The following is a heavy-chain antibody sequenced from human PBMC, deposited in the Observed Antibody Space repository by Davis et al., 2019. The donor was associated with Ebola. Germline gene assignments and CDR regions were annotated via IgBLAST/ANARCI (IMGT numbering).Heavy chain of an antibody. V-gene: IGHV3-30-3*01. CDR2: ISYDGSNK. D-gene: IGHD3-22*01. Sequence: PGGSLRLSCAASGFTFSSYAMHWVRQAPGKGLEWVAVISYDGSNKYYADSVKGRFTISRDNSKNTLYLQMNSLRAEDTAVYYCARDLTTMIVDYWGQGTLVTVSS. CDR3: ARDLTTMIVDY. J-gene: IGHJ4*02. CDR1: GFTFSSYA.